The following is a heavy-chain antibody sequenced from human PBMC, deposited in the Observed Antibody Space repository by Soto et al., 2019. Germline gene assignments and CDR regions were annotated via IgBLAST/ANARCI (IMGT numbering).Heavy chain of an antibody. CDR1: RDTFNKYA. D-gene: IGHD3-16*01. V-gene: IGHV1-69*01. J-gene: IGHJ6*02. CDR3: ARGETYLGV. CDR2: IIVIFSSR. Sequence: QVQLVQSGAEVKKHGSSVTVSCKNYRDTFNKYAFNWVRQAPGQGLEWMGWIIVIFSSRNYAEKFQLRVTITADDSTSTAYMELRSLRGEDTAVYYCARGETYLGVWGQGTTVTVSS.